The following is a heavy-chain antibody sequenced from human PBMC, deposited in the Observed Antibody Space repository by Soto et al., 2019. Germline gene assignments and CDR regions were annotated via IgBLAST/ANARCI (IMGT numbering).Heavy chain of an antibody. J-gene: IGHJ4*02. CDR2: FDPEDGET. CDR1: GYTLTELS. D-gene: IGHD6-13*01. Sequence: ASVKVSCKVSGYTLTELSMHWVRQAPGKGLEWMGGFDPEDGETIYAQKFQGRVTMTEDTSTDTAYMELSSLRAEDTSVYYCARAPVGYSSSWYFDYWGQGTLVTVSS. CDR3: ARAPVGYSSSWYFDY. V-gene: IGHV1-24*01.